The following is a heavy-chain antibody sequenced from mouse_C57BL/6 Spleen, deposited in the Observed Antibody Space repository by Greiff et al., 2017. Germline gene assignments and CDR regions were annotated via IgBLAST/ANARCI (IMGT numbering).Heavy chain of an antibody. V-gene: IGHV5-16*01. CDR3: ARDDYGSLYAMEC. Sequence: DVKLVESEGGLVQPGSSMKLSCTASGFTFSDYYMAWVRQVPEKGLEWVANINYDGSSTYYLDSLKSRFIISRDNAKNILYLQMSSLKSEDTATYYCARDDYGSLYAMECWGQGTSVTVSS. D-gene: IGHD1-1*01. J-gene: IGHJ4*01. CDR1: GFTFSDYY. CDR2: INYDGSST.